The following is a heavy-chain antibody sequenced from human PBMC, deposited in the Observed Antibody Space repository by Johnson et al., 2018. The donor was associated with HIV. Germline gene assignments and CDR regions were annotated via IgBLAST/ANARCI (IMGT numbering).Heavy chain of an antibody. Sequence: EVQLLESGGVVVQPGGSLRLSCAASGFTFDDYAMHWVRQAPGKGLEWVSLISWNSGSIGYADSVKGLFTISRDNAKNSLYLQMNSLRAEDTALYYCAKDIGYGDRPDAFDIWGQGTMVTVSS. CDR3: AKDIGYGDRPDAFDI. V-gene: IGHV3-9*01. CDR1: GFTFDDYA. J-gene: IGHJ3*02. D-gene: IGHD4-17*01. CDR2: ISWNSGSI.